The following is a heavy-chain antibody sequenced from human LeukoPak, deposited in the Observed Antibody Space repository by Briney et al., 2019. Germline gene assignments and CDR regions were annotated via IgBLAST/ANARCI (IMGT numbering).Heavy chain of an antibody. CDR1: GYTLTELS. J-gene: IGHJ4*02. D-gene: IGHD6-6*01. Sequence: GASVKVSCKVSGYTLTELSMHWVRQAPGKGLEWMGGFDPEDGETIYAQKFQGRVTMTEDTSTDTAYMELSSLRSEDTAVYYCARATPGSIAARLDYWGQGTLVTVSS. CDR2: FDPEDGET. CDR3: ARATPGSIAARLDY. V-gene: IGHV1-24*01.